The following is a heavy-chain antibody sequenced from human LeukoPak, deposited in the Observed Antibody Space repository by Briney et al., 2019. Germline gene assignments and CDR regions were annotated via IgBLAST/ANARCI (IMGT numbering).Heavy chain of an antibody. CDR1: GFTFSDYY. CDR3: ARSGYDFWSGHPVGYFDY. Sequence: GGSLRLSCAASGFTFSDYYMSWIRQAPGKGLEWVSYISSSGSTIYYADSVKGRFTIFRDNAKNSLYLQMNSLRAEDTAVYYCARSGYDFWSGHPVGYFDYWGQGTLVTVSS. J-gene: IGHJ4*02. D-gene: IGHD3-3*01. V-gene: IGHV3-11*01. CDR2: ISSSGSTI.